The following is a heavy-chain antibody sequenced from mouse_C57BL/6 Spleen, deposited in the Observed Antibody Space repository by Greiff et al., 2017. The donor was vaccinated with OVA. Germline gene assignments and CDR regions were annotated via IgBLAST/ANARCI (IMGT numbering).Heavy chain of an antibody. V-gene: IGHV1-64*01. J-gene: IGHJ4*01. Sequence: VQLKQPGAELVKPGASVKLSCKASGYTFTSYWMHWVKQRPGQGLEWIGMIHPNSGSTNYNEKFKSKATLTVDKSSSTAYMQLSSLTSEDSAVYYCARRTTVVADYAMDYWGQGTSVTVSS. D-gene: IGHD1-1*01. CDR3: ARRTTVVADYAMDY. CDR2: IHPNSGST. CDR1: GYTFTSYW.